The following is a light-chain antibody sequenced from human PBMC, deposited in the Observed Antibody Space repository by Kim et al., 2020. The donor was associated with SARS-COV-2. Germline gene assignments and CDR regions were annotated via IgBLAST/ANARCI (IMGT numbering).Light chain of an antibody. Sequence: DIQMTQSPSSLSASVGDRVTVTCRASQGINTYLAWYQQKPGRIPKLVIYTASTLQSGVPSRFSGGGSGTDFTLTISSLQPEDVATYYCQQYYSAPLTFGGGTKVDIK. V-gene: IGKV1-27*01. CDR2: TAS. J-gene: IGKJ4*01. CDR1: QGINTY. CDR3: QQYYSAPLT.